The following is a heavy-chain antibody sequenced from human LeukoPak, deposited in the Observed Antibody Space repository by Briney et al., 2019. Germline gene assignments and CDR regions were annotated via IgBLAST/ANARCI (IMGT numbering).Heavy chain of an antibody. CDR1: GFTFSSYG. J-gene: IGHJ4*02. CDR3: AKRGIAVAGPMGFDY. CDR2: IRYDGSNK. V-gene: IGHV3-30*02. Sequence: GGSLRLSCAASGFTFSSYGMHWVRQAPGKGLEWVAFIRYDGSNKYYADSVEGRFTISRDNSKNTLYLQMNSLRAEDTAVYYCAKRGIAVAGPMGFDYWGQGTLVTVSS. D-gene: IGHD6-19*01.